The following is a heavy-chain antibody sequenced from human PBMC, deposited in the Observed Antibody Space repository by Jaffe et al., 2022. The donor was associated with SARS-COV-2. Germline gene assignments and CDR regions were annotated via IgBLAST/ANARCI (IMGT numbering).Heavy chain of an antibody. V-gene: IGHV3-30*18. J-gene: IGHJ6*02. CDR3: AKDQGWLQSSYYYNMDV. CDR1: GFTFSSYA. D-gene: IGHD5-12*01. Sequence: QVQLVESGGGVVQPGRSLRLSCAASGFTFSSYAMHWVRQAPGKGLEWVAVTSHDGSNKYYADSVRGRLTISRDNSKNTLYLQMNSLRTEDTAVYYCAKDQGWLQSSYYYNMDVWGQGTTVTVSS. CDR2: TSHDGSNK.